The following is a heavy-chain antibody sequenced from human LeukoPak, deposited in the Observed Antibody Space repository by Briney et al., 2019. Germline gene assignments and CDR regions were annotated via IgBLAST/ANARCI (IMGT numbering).Heavy chain of an antibody. CDR3: ASGRGPADAFDI. Sequence: PGGSLRLSCAASGFAFSSYSMNWVRQAPGKGLEWVSYISSSSSTIYYADSVKGRFTISGDNAKNSLYLQMNSLRAEDTAVYYCASGRGPADAFDIWGQGTMVTVSS. CDR2: ISSSSSTI. D-gene: IGHD2-15*01. J-gene: IGHJ3*02. V-gene: IGHV3-48*01. CDR1: GFAFSSYS.